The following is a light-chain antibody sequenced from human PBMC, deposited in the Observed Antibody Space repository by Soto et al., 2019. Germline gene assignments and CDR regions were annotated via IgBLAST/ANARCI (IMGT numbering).Light chain of an antibody. Sequence: DIVVTQSPLSLPVTPGESASISCRSSQSLLHSDGYNYLDWYLQKPGQSPQLLIYLGSNRASGVPDRFSGSGSGTDFTLKISRVEAEDVGIYYCLQALQTPPWTFGQGTKVDIK. V-gene: IGKV2-28*01. CDR2: LGS. CDR1: QSLLHSDGYNY. J-gene: IGKJ1*01. CDR3: LQALQTPPWT.